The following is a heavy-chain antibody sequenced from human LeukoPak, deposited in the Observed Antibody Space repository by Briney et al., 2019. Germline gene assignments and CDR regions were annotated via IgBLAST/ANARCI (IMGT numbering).Heavy chain of an antibody. Sequence: SQTLSLTCTVSGGSISSGTYYWTWIRQPAGKGLEWIGRIYISGSTNYNPSLKSRVTISVDTSKNQFSLKLSSVTAADTAVYYWARVADDILTGWVLGGAFDIWGQGTMVTVSS. CDR3: ARVADDILTGWVLGGAFDI. J-gene: IGHJ3*02. D-gene: IGHD3-9*01. CDR2: IYISGST. V-gene: IGHV4-61*02. CDR1: GGSISSGTYY.